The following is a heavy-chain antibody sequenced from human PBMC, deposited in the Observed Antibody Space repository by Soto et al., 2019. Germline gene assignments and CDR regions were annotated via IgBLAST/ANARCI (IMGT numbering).Heavy chain of an antibody. CDR3: ARRAAGTPGTFDP. V-gene: IGHV1-3*01. CDR1: GYTFTSYA. J-gene: IGHJ5*02. CDR2: INAGNGNT. Sequence: ASVKVSCKASGYTFTSYAMHWVRQAPGQRLEWMGWINAGNGNTKYSQKFQGRVTITRDTSASTAYMELSSLRSEDTAVYYCARRAAGTPGTFDPWGQGTLVTVSS. D-gene: IGHD1-1*01.